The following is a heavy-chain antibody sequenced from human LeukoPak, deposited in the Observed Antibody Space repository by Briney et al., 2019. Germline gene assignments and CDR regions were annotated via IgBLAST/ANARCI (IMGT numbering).Heavy chain of an antibody. CDR3: ARPISVSGTDAFDI. CDR2: IYYSGST. V-gene: IGHV4-31*03. CDR1: GGSISSGGYY. D-gene: IGHD6-19*01. Sequence: PSETLSLTCTVSGGSISSGGYYWSWIRQHPGKGLEWIGYIYYSGSTYYNPSLKSRVTISVDTSKNQFSLKLNSVTAADTAVYYCARPISVSGTDAFDIWGQGTLVTVSS. J-gene: IGHJ3*02.